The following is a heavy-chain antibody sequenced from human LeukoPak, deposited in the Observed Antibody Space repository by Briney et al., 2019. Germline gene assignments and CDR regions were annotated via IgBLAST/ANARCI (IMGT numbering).Heavy chain of an antibody. CDR1: GFTFSDYY. CDR2: ISSSGSTI. Sequence: GGSLRLSCAASGFTFSDYYMSWIRQAPGKGLEWVSYISSSGSTIYYADSVKGRFTIPRDNAKNSLYLQMNSLRAEDTAVYYCARPEYYYDSSGPQPIDYWGQGTLVTVSS. J-gene: IGHJ4*02. V-gene: IGHV3-11*01. CDR3: ARPEYYYDSSGPQPIDY. D-gene: IGHD3-22*01.